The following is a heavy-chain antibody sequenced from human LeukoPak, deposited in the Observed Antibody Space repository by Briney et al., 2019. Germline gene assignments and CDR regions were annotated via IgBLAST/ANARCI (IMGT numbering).Heavy chain of an antibody. Sequence: SETLSLTRTVSGGSISNYYWGWIRQPPGEGLEWIGSIYYSGSTYYNPSLKSRVTISVDTSKNQFSLKLSSVTAADTAVYYCARGRGYGGNSLNSYFDYWGQGTLVTVSS. CDR3: ARGRGYGGNSLNSYFDY. J-gene: IGHJ4*02. CDR2: IYYSGST. V-gene: IGHV4-39*07. CDR1: GGSISNYY. D-gene: IGHD4-23*01.